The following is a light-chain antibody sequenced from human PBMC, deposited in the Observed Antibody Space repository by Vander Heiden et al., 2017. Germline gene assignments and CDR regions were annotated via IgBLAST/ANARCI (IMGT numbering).Light chain of an antibody. CDR3: QSYDSSRSGHVV. Sequence: QSVLTQPPSVSGAPGQRVTISCTGSSSNIGAGYDVHWYQQLPATAPNLLIFGNRNRPVGVPERFSCSTSGTSASTAITALQAEDEADDYCQSYDSSRSGHVVFGGGTKLTVL. V-gene: IGLV1-40*01. J-gene: IGLJ2*01. CDR2: GNR. CDR1: SSNIGAGYD.